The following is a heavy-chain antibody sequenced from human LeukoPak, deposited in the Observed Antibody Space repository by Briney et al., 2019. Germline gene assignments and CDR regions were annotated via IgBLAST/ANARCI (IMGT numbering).Heavy chain of an antibody. Sequence: GGSLRLSCAASGFTFDDYAMHWVRQAPGKGLEWVSGISWNSGSIGYADSVKGRFTISRDNSKDTLYLQMNSLRAEDTAVYYCARDSGWFGDSMDVWGQGTTVTVSS. CDR2: ISWNSGSI. D-gene: IGHD3-10*01. CDR1: GFTFDDYA. CDR3: ARDSGWFGDSMDV. J-gene: IGHJ6*02. V-gene: IGHV3-9*01.